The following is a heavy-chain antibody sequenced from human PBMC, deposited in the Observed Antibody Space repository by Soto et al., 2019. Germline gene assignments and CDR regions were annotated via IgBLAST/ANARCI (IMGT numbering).Heavy chain of an antibody. CDR1: GFTFSSYS. D-gene: IGHD5-18*01. CDR3: ARELWLLMGTGFGYYYYYGMDV. Sequence: TGGSLRLSCAASGFTFSSYSMNWVRQAPGKGLEWVSSISSSSSYIYYADSVKGRFTISRDNAKNSLYLQMNSLRAEDTAVYYCARELWLLMGTGFGYYYYYGMDVWGQGTTVTVSS. V-gene: IGHV3-21*01. J-gene: IGHJ6*02. CDR2: ISSSSSYI.